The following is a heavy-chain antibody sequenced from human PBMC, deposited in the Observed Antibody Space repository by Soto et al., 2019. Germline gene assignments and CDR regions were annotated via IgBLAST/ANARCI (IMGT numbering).Heavy chain of an antibody. D-gene: IGHD3-22*01. Sequence: QVQLVQSGAEVKKPGASVKVSCKASGYTFSDYYIHWVRQAPGHGLDWMGIINPPVGSTTYAQKFQGRVSMTSDTSTSTVYMELSSLRSDDTAIYYCARYYDSSGPAFDYWGQGTLVTVSS. CDR3: ARYYDSSGPAFDY. J-gene: IGHJ4*02. V-gene: IGHV1-46*01. CDR1: GYTFSDYY. CDR2: INPPVGST.